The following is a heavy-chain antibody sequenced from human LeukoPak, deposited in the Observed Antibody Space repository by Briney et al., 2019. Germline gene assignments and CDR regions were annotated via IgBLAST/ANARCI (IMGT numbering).Heavy chain of an antibody. J-gene: IGHJ3*02. Sequence: PGGSLRLSCAASGFTFSSYEMNWVRQAPGKGLEWLSYISSSGSTIYYADSVKGRFTISRDNAKKLPYLQMNSLRAEDTAVYYCARAPGSSGYAFDIWGQGTVVTVSS. CDR3: ARAPGSSGYAFDI. CDR1: GFTFSSYE. CDR2: ISSSGSTI. D-gene: IGHD6-13*01. V-gene: IGHV3-48*03.